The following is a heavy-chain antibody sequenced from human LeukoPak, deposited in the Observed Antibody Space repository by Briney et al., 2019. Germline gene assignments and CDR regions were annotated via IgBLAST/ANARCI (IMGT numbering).Heavy chain of an antibody. J-gene: IGHJ3*02. CDR1: GGTFSCYA. CDR2: IIPIFGTA. D-gene: IGHD1-26*01. V-gene: IGHV1-69*13. Sequence: SVKVSCKASGGTFSCYAISWVRQAPGQGLEWMGGIIPIFGTANYAQKFQGRVTITADESTSTAYMELSSLRSEDTAVYYCASFGWEGTFDIWGQGTMVTVSS. CDR3: ASFGWEGTFDI.